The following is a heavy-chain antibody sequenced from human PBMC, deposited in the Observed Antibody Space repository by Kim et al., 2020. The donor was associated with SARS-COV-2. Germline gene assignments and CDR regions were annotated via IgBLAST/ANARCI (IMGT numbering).Heavy chain of an antibody. CDR2: ISGYNGNT. D-gene: IGHD2-2*01. J-gene: IGHJ5*02. V-gene: IGHV1-18*01. CDR3: ARVDCSSTSCYHP. Sequence: ASVKVSCKASGYSFTSYSITWVRQAPGQGFEWMGWISGYNGNTNYAQKVQGRVTMTTDTSTATAYMELRSLTSDHTAVYYCARVDCSSTSCYHPGGQ. CDR1: GYSFTSYS.